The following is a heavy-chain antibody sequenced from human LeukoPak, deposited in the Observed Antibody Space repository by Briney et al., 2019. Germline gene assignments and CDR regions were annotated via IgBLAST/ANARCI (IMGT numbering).Heavy chain of an antibody. Sequence: PSQTLSLTCAVSGGSISSGGYPWSGIRQPPGKGLEWLGYIYHSGSTNYNPSLKSRVTISVDTSKNQFSLKLSSETAADTAVYYCARDRCGYGYCPFDYWGQGTLVTVSS. J-gene: IGHJ4*02. D-gene: IGHD2-15*01. V-gene: IGHV4-30-2*01. CDR1: GGSISSGGYP. CDR2: IYHSGST. CDR3: ARDRCGYGYCPFDY.